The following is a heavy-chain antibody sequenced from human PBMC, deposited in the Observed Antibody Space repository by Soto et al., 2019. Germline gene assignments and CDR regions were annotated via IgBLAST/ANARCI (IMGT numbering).Heavy chain of an antibody. CDR2: ISGYNGNT. Sequence: QVQLVQSGAEVKKPGASVNVSCKASGYSFHTYAISWVRQAPGQGLEWVGWISGYNGNTNYAQKFQGRVTLTTDTSTNPAFIELRSLTGDDTAVYYCAREYGMDVWGQGTTVTVSS. V-gene: IGHV1-18*01. J-gene: IGHJ6*02. CDR1: GYSFHTYA. CDR3: AREYGMDV.